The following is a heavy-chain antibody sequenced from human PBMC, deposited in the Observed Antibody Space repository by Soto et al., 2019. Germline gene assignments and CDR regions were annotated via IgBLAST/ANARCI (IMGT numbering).Heavy chain of an antibody. CDR1: GFTFSSYA. D-gene: IGHD6-19*01. Sequence: GGSLRLSCAASGFTFSSYAMSWVRQATGKGLEWVSAISGSGGSTYYADSVKGRFTISRDNSKNTLYLQMNSLRAEDTAVYYCAKVRGSGWAFDYWGQGTLVTVSS. CDR3: AKVRGSGWAFDY. CDR2: ISGSGGST. J-gene: IGHJ4*02. V-gene: IGHV3-23*01.